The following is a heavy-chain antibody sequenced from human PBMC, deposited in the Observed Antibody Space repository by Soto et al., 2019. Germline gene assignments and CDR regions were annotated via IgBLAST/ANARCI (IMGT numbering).Heavy chain of an antibody. CDR1: GFTFSSYG. CDR2: ISYDGSNK. D-gene: IGHD3-22*01. Sequence: QVQLVESGGGVVQPGRSLRLSCAASGFTFSSYGMHWVRQAPGKGLEWVAVISYDGSNKYYADSVKGRFTISRDNSKNTLYLQMSSLRDEDTAVYYCAKDQYYYDSSGYYQLHYYYGMDVWGQGTTVTVSS. V-gene: IGHV3-30*18. CDR3: AKDQYYYDSSGYYQLHYYYGMDV. J-gene: IGHJ6*02.